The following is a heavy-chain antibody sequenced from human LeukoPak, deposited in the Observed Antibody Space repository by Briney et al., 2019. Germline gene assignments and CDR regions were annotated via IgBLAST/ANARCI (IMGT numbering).Heavy chain of an antibody. CDR2: INHSGST. CDR3: ARGMEILGYCRSTSCSLDY. J-gene: IGHJ4*02. Sequence: PSETLSLTCTVYGDSLSGYYWSWLRQPPGKGLEGDGEINHSGSTNYNPSLKSRVTISVDTSKNQFSLKLTSVTAADTAVYYCARGMEILGYCRSTSCSLDYWGQGTLVTVSS. D-gene: IGHD2-2*01. V-gene: IGHV4-34*01. CDR1: GDSLSGYY.